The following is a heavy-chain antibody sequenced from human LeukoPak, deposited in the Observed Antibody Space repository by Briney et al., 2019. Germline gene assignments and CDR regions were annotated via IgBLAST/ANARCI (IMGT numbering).Heavy chain of an antibody. CDR3: AKDIGSYDY. J-gene: IGHJ4*02. CDR2: ISSSSSYI. CDR1: GFTFSSYS. D-gene: IGHD3-10*01. Sequence: PGGSLRLSCAASGFTFSSYSMNWVRQAPGKGLEWVSFISSSSSYIYYADSMKGRFTISRDNSKNTLYLEMNSLRAEDTAVYYCAKDIGSYDYWGQGILVTVSS. V-gene: IGHV3-21*01.